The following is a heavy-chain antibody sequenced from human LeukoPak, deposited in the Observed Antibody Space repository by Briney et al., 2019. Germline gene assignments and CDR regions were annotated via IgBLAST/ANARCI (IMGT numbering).Heavy chain of an antibody. J-gene: IGHJ3*02. Sequence: SETLSLTCTVSGGSISSGSYYWSWIRQPAGKGLEWIGRIYTSGSTNYNPSLKSRVTISVDTSKNQFSLKLSSVTAADTAVYYCARDSDYGDYFDAFDIWGQGTMVTVSS. CDR1: GGSISSGSYY. CDR2: IYTSGST. V-gene: IGHV4-61*02. CDR3: ARDSDYGDYFDAFDI. D-gene: IGHD4-17*01.